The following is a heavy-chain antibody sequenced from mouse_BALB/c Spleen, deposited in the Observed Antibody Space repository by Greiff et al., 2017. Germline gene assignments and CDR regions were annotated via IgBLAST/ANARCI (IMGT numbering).Heavy chain of an antibody. Sequence: EVHLVESGTVLARPGASVKMSCKASGYSFTSYWMHWVKQRPGQGLEWIGAIYPGNSDTSYNQKFKGKAKLTAVTSASTAYMELSSLTNEDSAVYYCTREEGSYYGYVRRYFDYWGQGTTLTVSS. J-gene: IGHJ2*01. D-gene: IGHD1-2*01. V-gene: IGHV1-5*01. CDR3: TREEGSYYGYVRRYFDY. CDR1: GYSFTSYW. CDR2: IYPGNSDT.